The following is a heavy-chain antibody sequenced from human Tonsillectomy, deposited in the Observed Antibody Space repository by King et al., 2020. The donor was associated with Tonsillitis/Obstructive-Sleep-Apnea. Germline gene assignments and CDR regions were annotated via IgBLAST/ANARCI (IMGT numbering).Heavy chain of an antibody. Sequence: VQLVESGGGLVEPGRSLRLSCAASGFTFDDYAMYWVRQVPGKGLEWVSGISWNSNSIGYADSVRGRFTISRDNAKNSLYLQMNSLRAEDTALYYCAKDLIIAVSGTPGDAFDIWGQGTKVTVSS. CDR3: AKDLIIAVSGTPGDAFDI. CDR1: GFTFDDYA. CDR2: ISWNSNSI. J-gene: IGHJ3*02. D-gene: IGHD6-13*01. V-gene: IGHV3-9*01.